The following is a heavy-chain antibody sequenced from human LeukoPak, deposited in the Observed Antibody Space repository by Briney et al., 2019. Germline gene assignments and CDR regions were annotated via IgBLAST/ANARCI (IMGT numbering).Heavy chain of an antibody. CDR3: ARETGSVDLYFQH. Sequence: GALRLSCAASGFTFSSYSMNWVRQAPGKGLEWVSYISSSSSTIYYADSVKGRFTISRDNAKNSLYLQMNSLRAEDTAVYYCARETGSVDLYFQHWGQGTLVTVSS. D-gene: IGHD3-10*01. CDR1: GFTFSSYS. J-gene: IGHJ1*01. V-gene: IGHV3-48*01. CDR2: ISSSSSTI.